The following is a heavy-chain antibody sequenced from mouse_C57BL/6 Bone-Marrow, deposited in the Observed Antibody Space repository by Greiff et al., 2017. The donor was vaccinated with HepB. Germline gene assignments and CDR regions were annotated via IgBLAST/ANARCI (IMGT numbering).Heavy chain of an antibody. CDR3: ARRGDGYCYAMDY. V-gene: IGHV1-64*01. D-gene: IGHD2-3*01. Sequence: VQLQQPGAELVKPGASVKLSCKASGYTFTSYWMHWVKQRPGQGLEWIGMIHPNSGSTNYNEKFKSKATLTVDKSSSTAYMQLSSLTSEDSAVYYCARRGDGYCYAMDYWGQGTSVTVSS. J-gene: IGHJ4*01. CDR1: GYTFTSYW. CDR2: IHPNSGST.